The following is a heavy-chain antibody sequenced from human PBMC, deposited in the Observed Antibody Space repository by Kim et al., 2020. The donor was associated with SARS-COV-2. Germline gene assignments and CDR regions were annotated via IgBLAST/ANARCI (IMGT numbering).Heavy chain of an antibody. CDR1: GFTFGDYG. CDR3: ARFCFGGSCCDPNAFDV. V-gene: IGHV3-20*04. J-gene: IGHJ3*01. D-gene: IGHD2-15*01. CDR2: IYWNAGSI. Sequence: GGSLRLSCAASGFTFGDYGMAWVRQSPRKGLEWVSGIYWNAGSIGYGDFVEGRFTISRDNAKNSLYLQMNSLRVEDTALYFCARFCFGGSCCDPNAFDVWGQGTTVTVSS.